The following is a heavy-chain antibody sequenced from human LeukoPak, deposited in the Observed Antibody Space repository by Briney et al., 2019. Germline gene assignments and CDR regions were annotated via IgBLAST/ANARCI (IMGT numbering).Heavy chain of an antibody. CDR1: GITVSGNY. Sequence: GGSLRLSCAASGITVSGNYMSWVRQAPGKGLEWVSIYSGDETYYADSVKGRFTISRDNSKNTLYLQMKSLRAEDTAVYFCARGADLRGCFDYWGQGTLGTGS. D-gene: IGHD3-22*01. CDR3: ARGADLRGCFDY. CDR2: IYSGDET. V-gene: IGHV3-66*01. J-gene: IGHJ4*01.